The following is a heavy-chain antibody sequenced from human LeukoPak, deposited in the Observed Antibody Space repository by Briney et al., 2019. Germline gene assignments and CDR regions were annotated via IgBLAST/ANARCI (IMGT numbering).Heavy chain of an antibody. CDR1: GFTFSSYA. D-gene: IGHD5-18*01. CDR3: AKGLWIQLWL. V-gene: IGHV3-23*01. Sequence: GGSLRLSCAASGFTFSSYAMSWVRQAPEKWLEWVSAISGSGGNTYYADSVKGRFTISRDNSKNTLYLQMNSLRDEDTAVYYCAKGLWIQLWLGGQGTLVTVSS. CDR2: ISGSGGNT. J-gene: IGHJ4*02.